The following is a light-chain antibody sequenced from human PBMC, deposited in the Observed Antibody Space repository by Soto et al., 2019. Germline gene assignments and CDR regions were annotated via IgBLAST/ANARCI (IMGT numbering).Light chain of an antibody. V-gene: IGLV1-40*01. CDR3: HSYDSSLSGSV. CDR1: SSNIGAGYD. CDR2: AVT. Sequence: QSALTQPPSVSGAPGQRVTISCTGSSSNIGAGYDVHWYQPIPGTAPKLLIYAVTNRPSGVPDRFSGSKSDTSASLAITGLQAEDEADYYCHSYDSSLSGSVFGGGTKLTVL. J-gene: IGLJ2*01.